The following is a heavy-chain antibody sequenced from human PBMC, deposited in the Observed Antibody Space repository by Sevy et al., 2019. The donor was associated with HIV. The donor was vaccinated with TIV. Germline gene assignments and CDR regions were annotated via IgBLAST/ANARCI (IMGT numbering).Heavy chain of an antibody. V-gene: IGHV3-15*01. Sequence: GGSLRLSCAASGFTFSDAWLSWVRQAPGKGLEWVGRVRSKGDRGTTDYAAPVKGRFTIARDDSKNVLYVQMNSLKIEDTGVYYCTTEGADWGQGTRVTVSS. CDR1: GFTFSDAW. CDR3: TTEGAD. CDR2: VRSKGDRGTT. J-gene: IGHJ4*02.